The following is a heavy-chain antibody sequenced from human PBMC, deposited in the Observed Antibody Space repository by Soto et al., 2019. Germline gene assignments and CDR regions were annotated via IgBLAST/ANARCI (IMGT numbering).Heavy chain of an antibody. CDR3: AKGGVIATFGGVIVPYYFDS. CDR2: LGVADGGT. CDR1: GFNFRVNG. J-gene: IGHJ4*02. D-gene: IGHD3-16*02. V-gene: IGHV3-23*01. Sequence: GGSLRLSCEVYGFNFRVNGVIWVRQAPVKGLEWVSTLGVADGGTYYADSVKGRFTISRDNSEDTLYLQMNNLRAEDTALYYCAKGGVIATFGGVIVPYYFDSWGQGTPVTVSS.